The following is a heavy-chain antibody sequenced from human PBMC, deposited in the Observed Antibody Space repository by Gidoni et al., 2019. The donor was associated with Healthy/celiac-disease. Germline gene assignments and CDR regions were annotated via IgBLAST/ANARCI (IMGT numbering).Heavy chain of an antibody. V-gene: IGHV4-38-2*02. CDR2: IYHSGST. Sequence: QVQLQESGPGLVKPSETLSLTCTVPGYSISSGYYWGWFRQPPGKGLEWIGSIYHSGSTYYNPALKSPVPRSVNTSQNPFSLKLGSVTAPDTAVYYFARNGVYYYSSGPAAPDFWGQGTLVTVSS. CDR1: GYSISSGYY. D-gene: IGHD3-22*01. J-gene: IGHJ4*02. CDR3: ARNGVYYYSSGPAAPDF.